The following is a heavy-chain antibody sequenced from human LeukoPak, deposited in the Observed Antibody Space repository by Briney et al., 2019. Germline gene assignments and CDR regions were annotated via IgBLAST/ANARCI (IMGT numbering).Heavy chain of an antibody. CDR2: IYSGGST. V-gene: IGHV3-53*04. CDR1: GFTFSSYA. D-gene: IGHD1-26*01. J-gene: IGHJ4*02. CDR3: ARAPVGIWNYFDY. Sequence: PGGSLRLSCAASGFTFSSYAMSWVRQAPGKGLEWVSVIYSGGSTYYADSVKGRFTISRHNSKNTLYLQMNSLRAEDTAVYYCARAPVGIWNYFDYWGQGTLVTVSS.